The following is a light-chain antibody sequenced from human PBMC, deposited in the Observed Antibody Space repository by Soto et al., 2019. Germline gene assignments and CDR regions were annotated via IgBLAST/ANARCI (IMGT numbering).Light chain of an antibody. CDR3: QQRSNWPSIT. CDR1: QSVSSY. J-gene: IGKJ5*01. V-gene: IGKV3-11*01. Sequence: MMMTQSPATLSVSPGERATLSCRASQSVSSYLAWYQQKPGQAPRLPIYDASNRATGIPARFSGSGSGTDFTLTISSLEPEDFAVYYCQQRSNWPSITFGQGTRLEIK. CDR2: DAS.